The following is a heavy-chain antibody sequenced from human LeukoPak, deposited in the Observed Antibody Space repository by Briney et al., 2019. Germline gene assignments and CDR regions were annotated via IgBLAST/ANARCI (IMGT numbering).Heavy chain of an antibody. V-gene: IGHV4-30-4*01. CDR2: IYYSGST. D-gene: IGHD3-22*01. CDR3: ARSYDSSGYYGGY. CDR1: GGSISSGDYY. J-gene: IGHJ4*02. Sequence: SQTLSLTRTVSGGSISSGDYYWSWIRQTPGKGLEWIGYIYYSGSTYYNPSLKSRVTISVDTSRNQFSLKLSSVTAADTAVYYCARSYDSSGYYGGYWGQGTLVTVSS.